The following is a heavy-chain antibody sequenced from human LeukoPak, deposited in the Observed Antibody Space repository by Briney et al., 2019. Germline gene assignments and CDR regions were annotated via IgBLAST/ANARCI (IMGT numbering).Heavy chain of an antibody. D-gene: IGHD3-22*01. Sequence: SETLSLTCTASGVSISSSRYFWGWIRQPPGKGLEWIGSIYYSGNTFYNPSLKSRVTISVDTSKNQFSLKLTSVTAADTAVYYCATLYYDPLFDYWGQGTLVTVSS. J-gene: IGHJ4*02. CDR1: GVSISSSRYF. CDR3: ATLYYDPLFDY. V-gene: IGHV4-39*01. CDR2: IYYSGNT.